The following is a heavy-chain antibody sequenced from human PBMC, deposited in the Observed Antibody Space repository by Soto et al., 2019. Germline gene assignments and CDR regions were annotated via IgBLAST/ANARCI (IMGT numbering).Heavy chain of an antibody. CDR1: GFTFSNAW. J-gene: IGHJ4*02. Sequence: EVQLVESGGGLVKPGGSLRLSCAASGFTFSNAWMSWVRQAPGKGLEWVGRIKSKTDGGTTDYAAPVKGRFTISRDDSKNTLYLQMNSLKTEDTAVYYCTTDDYDFWSGYAVDYWGQGTLVTVSS. V-gene: IGHV3-15*01. D-gene: IGHD3-3*01. CDR2: IKSKTDGGTT. CDR3: TTDDYDFWSGYAVDY.